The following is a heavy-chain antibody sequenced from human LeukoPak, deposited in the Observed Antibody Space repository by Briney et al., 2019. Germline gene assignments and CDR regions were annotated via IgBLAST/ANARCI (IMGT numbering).Heavy chain of an antibody. V-gene: IGHV5-51*01. CDR1: AYTFSTPW. D-gene: IGHD1-1*01. CDR3: ATVGTTGTRWFDP. CDR2: IFPLDSDT. Sequence: GESLKISCKGSAYTFSTPWIAWVRQMPGKGLEWMGIIFPLDSDTRYSPSLQGQVTISVDKSISTAYLQWSSLKTSDTAIYYCATVGTTGTRWFDPWGQGTLVTVSS. J-gene: IGHJ5*02.